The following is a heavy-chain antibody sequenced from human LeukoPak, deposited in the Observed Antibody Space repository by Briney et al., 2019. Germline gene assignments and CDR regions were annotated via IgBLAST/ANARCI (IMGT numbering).Heavy chain of an antibody. Sequence: GGSLRLSCAASGFTFSSYEMNWVRQAPGKGLEWVSNISSSGTTNYYAAPVEGRLTISRDNAKNSLYLQMNSLRAEDTAVYYGARDPYSSSSGGVYWGQGTLVTVSS. J-gene: IGHJ4*02. CDR2: ISSSGTTN. V-gene: IGHV3-48*03. CDR3: ARDPYSSSSGGVY. CDR1: GFTFSSYE. D-gene: IGHD6-6*01.